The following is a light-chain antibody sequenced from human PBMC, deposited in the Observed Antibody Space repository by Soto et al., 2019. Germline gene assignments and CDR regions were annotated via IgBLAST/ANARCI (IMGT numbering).Light chain of an antibody. Sequence: QSVLTQPASVSGSPGQSITISCTGTSSDVGAYNYVSWYQQHPGKAPKLMIYDVSSRPPGVSDRFSGSKSGNTASLTISGLQAEDEADYYCSSYTSSSTGVFGGGTKLTVL. V-gene: IGLV2-14*03. CDR1: SSDVGAYNY. J-gene: IGLJ3*02. CDR3: SSYTSSSTGV. CDR2: DVS.